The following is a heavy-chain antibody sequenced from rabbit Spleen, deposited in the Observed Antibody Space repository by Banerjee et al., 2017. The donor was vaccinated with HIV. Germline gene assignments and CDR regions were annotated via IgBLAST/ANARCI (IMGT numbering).Heavy chain of an antibody. D-gene: IGHD6-1*01. CDR2: IFNGDGST. CDR1: GIDFSSYYY. V-gene: IGHV1S43*01. Sequence: QQQLEESGGGLVKPGGTLTLTCKASGIDFSSYYYMCWVRQAPGKGPEWIACIFNGDGSTYYASWVNGRFSISRSTSLNTVTLQMTSLTVADTATYFCARDTASSFSSYGMDLWGQGTLVPS. CDR3: ARDTASSFSSYGMDL. J-gene: IGHJ6*01.